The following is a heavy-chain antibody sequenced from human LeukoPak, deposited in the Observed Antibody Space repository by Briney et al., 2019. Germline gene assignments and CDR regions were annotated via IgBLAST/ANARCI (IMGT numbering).Heavy chain of an antibody. J-gene: IGHJ1*01. V-gene: IGHV4-34*01. CDR3: ARGTARYFDWLLSY. CDR1: GGSLSGAY. Sequence: PSETLSLTCTVQGGSLSGAYWAWIRQSPGKGLEWIGEINQSGSTNYNPSFKSRVTMTADTPKNQFSLRLNSVTAADTAVYYCARGTARYFDWLLSYWGQGTLVTVSS. D-gene: IGHD3-9*01. CDR2: INQSGST.